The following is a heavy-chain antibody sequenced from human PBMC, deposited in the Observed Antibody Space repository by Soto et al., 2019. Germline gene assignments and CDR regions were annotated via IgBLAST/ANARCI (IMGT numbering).Heavy chain of an antibody. CDR3: AGEVASGY. J-gene: IGHJ4*02. V-gene: IGHV3-30*03. CDR2: LSYDGSVK. CDR1: GFTFSSYG. D-gene: IGHD2-21*01. Sequence: QVQLVESGGDVVQPGRSLRLSCAASGFTFSSYGMHWVRQAPGKGLEWVAVLSYDGSVKYYADSVKCRFTISRDNSKNTLYLQMNSLRAEDTAVYYCAGEVASGYWGQGTLVTVSS.